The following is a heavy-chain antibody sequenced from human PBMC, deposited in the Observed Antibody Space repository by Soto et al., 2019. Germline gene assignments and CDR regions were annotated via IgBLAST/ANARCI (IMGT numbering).Heavy chain of an antibody. CDR3: AREGLVLVPTSVNSDYYYYGMDV. V-gene: IGHV1-69*13. CDR1: GDTFSFYT. J-gene: IGHJ6*02. Sequence: GASVKVSCKASGDTFSFYTITWVRQAPGQGLEWMGGIIPRSATSNYAQKFQGRVTITADESTTTAYMELSSLTSEDTAVYYCAREGLVLVPTSVNSDYYYYGMDVWGQGTTVTVSS. D-gene: IGHD2-2*01. CDR2: IIPRSATS.